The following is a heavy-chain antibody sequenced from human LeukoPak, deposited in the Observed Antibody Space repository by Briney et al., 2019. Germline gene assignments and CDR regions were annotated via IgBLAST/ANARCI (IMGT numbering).Heavy chain of an antibody. V-gene: IGHV1-3*01. CDR1: GYTFTSYA. CDR2: INAGNGNT. D-gene: IGHD2-15*01. J-gene: IGHJ5*02. CDR3: ARNRAYCSGGSCYYNWFDP. Sequence: ASVTVSCTASGYTFTSYAMHWVRQAPGQRLEWMGWINAGNGNTKYSQKFQGRVTITRDTSASTAYMELSSLRSEDTAVYYCARNRAYCSGGSCYYNWFDPWGQGTLVTVSS.